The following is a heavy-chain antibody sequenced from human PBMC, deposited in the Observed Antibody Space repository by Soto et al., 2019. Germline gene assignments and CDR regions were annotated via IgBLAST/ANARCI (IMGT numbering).Heavy chain of an antibody. Sequence: XETLSLTCAVSGVFISSGNYWGWIRKPPVKGLEWIGSIFHGGNTYYNPSLKSRVTISVDMSKNQFSLKLNSVTAADTAVYYCASARWYAAFDFWGQGTVVTVSS. V-gene: IGHV4-38-2*01. CDR1: GVFISSGNY. J-gene: IGHJ3*01. D-gene: IGHD2-15*01. CDR2: IFHGGNT. CDR3: ASARWYAAFDF.